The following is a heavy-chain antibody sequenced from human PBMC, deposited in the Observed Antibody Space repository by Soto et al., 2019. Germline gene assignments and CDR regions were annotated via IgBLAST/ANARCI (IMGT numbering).Heavy chain of an antibody. Sequence: QVQLQESGPGLVKPSQTLSLTCTVSGGSISSGDYYWSWIRQPPGKGLEWIGYIYYSGRTYYNPSLKSRVTISVDTSKNQFSLKLSSVTAADTAVYYCARAGGYYYGSGSLDYWGQGTLVTVSS. J-gene: IGHJ4*02. V-gene: IGHV4-30-4*01. CDR2: IYYSGRT. CDR3: ARAGGYYYGSGSLDY. CDR1: GGSISSGDYY. D-gene: IGHD3-10*01.